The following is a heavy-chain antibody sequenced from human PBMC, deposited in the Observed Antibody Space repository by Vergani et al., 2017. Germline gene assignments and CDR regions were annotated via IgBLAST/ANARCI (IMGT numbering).Heavy chain of an antibody. CDR1: GGTFSSYA. J-gene: IGHJ4*02. D-gene: IGHD3-10*01. V-gene: IGHV1-69*06. Sequence: QVQLVQSGAEVKQPGSSVKVSCKASGGTFSSYAISWVRQAPGQGLEWMGGIIPIFGTANYAQKFQGRVTITADKSTSTAYMELSSLRAEDTAVYYCARAMGFGSGSYDSLYYFDYWGQGTLVTVSS. CDR2: IIPIFGTA. CDR3: ARAMGFGSGSYDSLYYFDY.